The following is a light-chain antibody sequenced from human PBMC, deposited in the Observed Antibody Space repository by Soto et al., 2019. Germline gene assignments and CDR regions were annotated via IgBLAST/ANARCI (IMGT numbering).Light chain of an antibody. CDR2: GAS. V-gene: IGKV1-39*01. CDR3: LQSYTTGTLT. CDR1: QSIARY. Sequence: DIQMTQSPSSLSASVGDRVTITCRASQSIARYLSWYQQKPGKAPNLLIYGASSLQSGVPSRFSGSGSGTEFTLTISSLQPEDFATYYCLQSYTTGTLTFGGGTKV. J-gene: IGKJ4*01.